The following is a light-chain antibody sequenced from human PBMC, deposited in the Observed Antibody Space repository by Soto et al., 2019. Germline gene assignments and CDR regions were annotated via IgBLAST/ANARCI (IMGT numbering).Light chain of an antibody. CDR1: ISNIGAGYD. V-gene: IGLV1-40*01. CDR3: QSYDSSLSGYV. CDR2: GNS. Sequence: VLTQPPSVSGAPGQRVTISCTGSISNIGAGYDVHWYQQLPGTAPKLLIYGNSNRPSGVPDRFSGSKSGTSASLAITGLQAEDEADYYCQSYDSSLSGYVFGTGTKVTV. J-gene: IGLJ1*01.